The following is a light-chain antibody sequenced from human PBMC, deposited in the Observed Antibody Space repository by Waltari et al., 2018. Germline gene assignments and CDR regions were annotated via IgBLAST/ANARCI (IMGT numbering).Light chain of an antibody. CDR1: STNVGPYKS. V-gene: IGLV2-11*01. CDR3: CSSVVSYTVV. CDR2: DAN. Sequence: QSALTQPRSVSGSPGQSVSVSCTGTSTNVGPYKSISWYQHHPGRAPKLLIFDANKRPSGVPDRFSGSKSDNTASLTISGLRPEDEAYYYCCSSVVSYTVVFGGGTKVTVL. J-gene: IGLJ2*01.